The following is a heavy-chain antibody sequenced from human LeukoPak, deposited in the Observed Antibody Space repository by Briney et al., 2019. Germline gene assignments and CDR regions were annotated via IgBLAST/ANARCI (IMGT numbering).Heavy chain of an antibody. CDR2: ISAYNGNT. V-gene: IGHV1-18*01. D-gene: IGHD2-15*01. J-gene: IGHJ4*02. CDR1: GYTFTSYG. CDR3: ARAYCSGGSCSSFDY. Sequence: GASVKVSCKASGYTFTSYGISWVRQAPGQGLEWMGWISAYNGNTNYAQKLQGRVTMTTDTSTSTAYMELRSLRSDDTAVYYCARAYCSGGSCSSFDYWGQGTLVTVSS.